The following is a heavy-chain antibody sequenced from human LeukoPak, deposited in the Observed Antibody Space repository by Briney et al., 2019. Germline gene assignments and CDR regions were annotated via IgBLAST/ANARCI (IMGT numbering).Heavy chain of an antibody. Sequence: GGSLRLSCAASGFTFSACTMYWVRQAPGKGLEWVSIIGISGGGIHYADSVKGRFTISRDNSKNTLYLQMNSLRAEDTAVYYCVRDLGGRSGHWGQGTLVTVSS. CDR1: GFTFSACT. CDR3: VRDLGGRSGH. J-gene: IGHJ4*02. D-gene: IGHD1-26*01. CDR2: IGISGGGI. V-gene: IGHV3-23*01.